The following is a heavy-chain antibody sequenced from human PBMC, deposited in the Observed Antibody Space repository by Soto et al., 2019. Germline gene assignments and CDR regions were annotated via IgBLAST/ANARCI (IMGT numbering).Heavy chain of an antibody. V-gene: IGHV1-18*01. CDR1: GYTFTSYG. CDR3: ARDSGVIAVAGDYYYYGMDV. Sequence: ASVKVSCKASGYTFTSYGISWVRQAPGQGLEWMGWISAYNGNTNYEQKLQGRVTMTTDTSTSTAYMELRSLRSDDTAVYYCARDSGVIAVAGDYYYYGMDVWGQGTTVTVSS. D-gene: IGHD6-19*01. CDR2: ISAYNGNT. J-gene: IGHJ6*02.